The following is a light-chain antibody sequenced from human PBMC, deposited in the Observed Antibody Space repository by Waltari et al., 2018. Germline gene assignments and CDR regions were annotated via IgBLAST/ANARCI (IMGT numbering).Light chain of an antibody. J-gene: IGKJ3*01. Sequence: EIALTQSPATLSLSPGERATLSCRASQSVGNYLAWYQQKPGQAPRLLIYDTSTRATGVPARFSGSGSGTDFTLTISSLEPEDFAVYYCQQRGNWPPFTFGPGTKVDVK. CDR2: DTS. CDR3: QQRGNWPPFT. V-gene: IGKV3-11*01. CDR1: QSVGNY.